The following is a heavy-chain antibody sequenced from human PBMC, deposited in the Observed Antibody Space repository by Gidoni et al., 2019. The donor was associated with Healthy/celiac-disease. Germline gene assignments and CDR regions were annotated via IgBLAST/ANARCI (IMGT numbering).Heavy chain of an antibody. J-gene: IGHJ5*02. CDR1: GYPFTGYY. Sequence: QVQLVQSGAEVKKPGASGKVSCKASGYPFTGYYMHWVRQAPGPGLDWSGRINPNSGGTNYAQKFQGRVTMTRDTSISTAYMGLSRLRSDDTAVYYCARAPGIAVAGTTPLPVNWFDPWGQGTLVTFSS. CDR3: ARAPGIAVAGTTPLPVNWFDP. CDR2: INPNSGGT. V-gene: IGHV1-2*06. D-gene: IGHD6-19*01.